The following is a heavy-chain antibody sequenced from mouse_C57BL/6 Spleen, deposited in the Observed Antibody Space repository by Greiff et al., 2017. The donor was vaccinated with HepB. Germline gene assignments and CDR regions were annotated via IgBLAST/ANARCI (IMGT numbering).Heavy chain of an antibody. CDR2: INSDGSRT. CDR1: GFTFSDYY. Sequence: EVQLVESEGGLVQPGSSMKLSCTASGFTFSDYYMAWVRQVPEKGLEWVANINSDGSRTYYLDSLKSRFTISRDNAKNILYLQMSRLTSGDTATYYWARGGIYYDDGDAMDYWGQGTSVTVSS. D-gene: IGHD2-4*01. V-gene: IGHV5-16*01. CDR3: ARGGIYYDDGDAMDY. J-gene: IGHJ4*01.